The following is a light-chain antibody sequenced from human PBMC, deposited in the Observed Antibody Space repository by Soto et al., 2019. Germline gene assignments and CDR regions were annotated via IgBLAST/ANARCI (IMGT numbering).Light chain of an antibody. J-gene: IGLJ1*01. CDR1: SSNIGGRT. V-gene: IGLV1-44*01. CDR2: NNN. Sequence: QSVLTQPPSASGTPGQRVTISCSGSSSNIGGRTVNWYQQLPGTAPKLLIYNNNQRPSGVPDRFSGSKSGTSASLAITGITSEDEADYYCAAWDDSLPAHVFGVGTKVTVL. CDR3: AAWDDSLPAHV.